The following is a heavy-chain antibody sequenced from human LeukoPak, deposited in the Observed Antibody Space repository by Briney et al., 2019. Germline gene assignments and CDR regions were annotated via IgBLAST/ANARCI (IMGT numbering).Heavy chain of an antibody. V-gene: IGHV4-59*01. D-gene: IGHD2-21*02. CDR3: AREPCGGDCYSGYFDY. J-gene: IGHJ4*02. CDR1: GGSISSYY. Sequence: SETLSLTCTVSGGSISSYYWSWIRQPPGKGLEWIGYIYYSGSTNYNPPLKSRVTISVDTSKNQFSLKLSSVTAADTAVYYCAREPCGGDCYSGYFDYWGQGTLVTVSS. CDR2: IYYSGST.